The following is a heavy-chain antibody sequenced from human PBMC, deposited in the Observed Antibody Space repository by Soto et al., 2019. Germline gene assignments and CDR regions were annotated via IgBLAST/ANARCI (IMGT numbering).Heavy chain of an antibody. D-gene: IGHD5-12*01. V-gene: IGHV3-23*01. Sequence: GGSLRLSCAASGFTFSSYAMSWVRQAPGKGLEWVSAISGSGGSTYYADSVKGRFTISRDNSKNTLYLQMNSLRAEDTAVYYCAKCYDPYPFRYYYYYMDVWGKGTTVTVSS. J-gene: IGHJ6*03. CDR3: AKCYDPYPFRYYYYYMDV. CDR1: GFTFSSYA. CDR2: ISGSGGST.